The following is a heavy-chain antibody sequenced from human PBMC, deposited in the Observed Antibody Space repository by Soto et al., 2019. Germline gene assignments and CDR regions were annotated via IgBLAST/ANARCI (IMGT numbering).Heavy chain of an antibody. CDR3: AREGSSYYYYGMDV. CDR2: IYYSGST. J-gene: IGHJ6*02. V-gene: IGHV4-30-4*01. CDR1: GGSISSGGYY. Sequence: SETLSLTCTVSGGSISSGGYYWSWIRQPPGKGLEWIGYIYYSGSTYYNPSLKSRVTISVDTSKNQFSLKLSSVTAADTAVYYCAREGSSYYYYGMDVWGRGTTVTVSS.